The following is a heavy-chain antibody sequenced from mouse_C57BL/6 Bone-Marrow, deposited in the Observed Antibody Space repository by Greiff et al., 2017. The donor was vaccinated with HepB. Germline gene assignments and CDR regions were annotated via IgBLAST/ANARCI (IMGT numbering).Heavy chain of an antibody. Sequence: VMLVESGPGLVAPSPSLSISCTVSGFSFTSYGVDWVRQSPGKGLEWLGVIWGVGGTNYKSALKARLSISTDNAKGQVFLKMNSLQTDDTAMYYSARSAGYGRMAYWGQGTLVTVSA. CDR2: IWGVGGT. CDR3: ARSAGYGRMAY. D-gene: IGHD3-2*02. V-gene: IGHV2-6*01. CDR1: GFSFTSYG. J-gene: IGHJ3*01.